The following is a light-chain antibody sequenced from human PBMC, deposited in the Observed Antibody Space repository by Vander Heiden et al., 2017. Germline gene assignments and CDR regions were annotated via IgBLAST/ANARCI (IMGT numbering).Light chain of an antibody. J-gene: IGLJ1*01. CDR1: SSDVGGYNY. CDR3: SSDTSSGTLV. V-gene: IGLV2-14*01. CDR2: EVS. Sequence: QSALTPPASVSGSTGQSITISCTGTSSDVGGYNYGSCHQHPPVKALKLMIYEVSKRPAGLSNRFSGSKSGNTASLTIAGLQAEDEADYYCSSDTSSGTLVFGTGTKVTVL.